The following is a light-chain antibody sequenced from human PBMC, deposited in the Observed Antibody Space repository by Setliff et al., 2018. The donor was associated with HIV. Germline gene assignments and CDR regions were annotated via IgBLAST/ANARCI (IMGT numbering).Light chain of an antibody. CDR3: QVWDSSSDHPFA. J-gene: IGLJ1*01. V-gene: IGLV3-21*04. Sequence: SYDLTQPPSVSVAPGKTARITCEGNNIGSASVHWYQQKPGQAPVVVIYYDSDRPSGIPERFSGSNSGNTATLTISRVEAGDEADYYCQVWDSSSDHPFAFGTGTKVTVL. CDR1: NIGSAS. CDR2: YDS.